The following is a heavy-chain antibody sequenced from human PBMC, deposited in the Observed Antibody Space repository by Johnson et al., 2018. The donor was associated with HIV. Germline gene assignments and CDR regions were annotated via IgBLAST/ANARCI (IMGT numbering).Heavy chain of an antibody. V-gene: IGHV3-33*01. J-gene: IGHJ3*02. CDR1: GFSFGSYA. CDR2: IWYDGTTK. CDR3: ARPRGVQAGLGAFDI. D-gene: IGHD1-1*01. Sequence: QVQLVESGGGVVQPGRSLRLSCVASGFSFGSYAMHWARQAPGKGLEWVAVIWYDGTTKYYGDSVKGRLTISRDNSKNTLYLQMNSLRAEDTAVYYCARPRGVQAGLGAFDIWGQGTMVTVSS.